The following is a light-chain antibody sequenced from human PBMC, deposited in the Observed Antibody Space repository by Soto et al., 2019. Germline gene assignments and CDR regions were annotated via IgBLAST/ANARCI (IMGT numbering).Light chain of an antibody. J-gene: IGKJ4*01. CDR2: GAS. Sequence: EVMLTQSPGTLSLSPGERVTLSCRASQSVSSNYLAWYQHKPGQAPRLLIFGASNRATGIPDRFSGSGSGTDFTLTISGLEPEDFAVYYCQQYSGLTLTFGGGTKLDI. CDR3: QQYSGLTLT. CDR1: QSVSSNY. V-gene: IGKV3-20*01.